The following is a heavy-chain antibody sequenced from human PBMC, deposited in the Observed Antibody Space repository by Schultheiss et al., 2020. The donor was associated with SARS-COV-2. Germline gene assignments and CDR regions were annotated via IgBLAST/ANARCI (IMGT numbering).Heavy chain of an antibody. D-gene: IGHD5-12*01. Sequence: ESLKISCAASGFTFSSYSMNWVRQAPGKGLEWVSSISSSSSYIYYADSVKGRFTISRDNAKNSLYLQMNSLRAEDTAVYYYARETGYSGYDCGYWGQGTLVTVSS. V-gene: IGHV3-21*01. CDR1: GFTFSSYS. CDR3: ARETGYSGYDCGY. CDR2: ISSSSSYI. J-gene: IGHJ1*01.